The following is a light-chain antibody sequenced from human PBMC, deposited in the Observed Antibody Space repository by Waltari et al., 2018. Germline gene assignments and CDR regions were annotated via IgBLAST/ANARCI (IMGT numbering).Light chain of an antibody. V-gene: IGLV1-44*01. J-gene: IGLJ2*01. Sequence: QSVLTQPPSASGTPGQRVTISCSGRSPNIGSNAVTWYHHSPGAAPKLLIYTKDQRPSGVPDRFSGSKSGTSASLAISGLQSEDEADYYCAAWDDSLNGVIFGGGTKLTVL. CDR2: TKD. CDR3: AAWDDSLNGVI. CDR1: SPNIGSNA.